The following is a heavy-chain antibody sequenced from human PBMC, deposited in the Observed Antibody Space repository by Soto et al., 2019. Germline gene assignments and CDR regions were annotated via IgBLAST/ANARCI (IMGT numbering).Heavy chain of an antibody. CDR2: ISSSSSTI. J-gene: IGHJ3*02. CDR3: ARDFRDDYYDSSGYYPISNDAFDI. Sequence: PGGSLRLSCAASGFTFSSYSMNWVRQAPGKGLEWVSYISSSSSTIYYADSVKGRFTISRDNAKNSLYLQMNSLRDEDTAVYYCARDFRDDYYDSSGYYPISNDAFDIWGQGTMVTVSS. V-gene: IGHV3-48*02. CDR1: GFTFSSYS. D-gene: IGHD3-22*01.